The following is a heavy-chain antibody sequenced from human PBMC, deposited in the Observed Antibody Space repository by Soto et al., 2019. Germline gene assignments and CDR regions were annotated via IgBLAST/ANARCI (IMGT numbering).Heavy chain of an antibody. CDR3: TKGDNLGPKTGYAFDP. J-gene: IGHJ5*02. CDR2: TYFRSKWYN. V-gene: IGHV6-1*01. CDR1: GDSVSSNTAS. Sequence: SQTLSLTCAISGDSVSSNTASWNWIRQSPSRGLEWLGRTYFRSKWYNDYAVSVKSRIIINPDTSNNQFSLQLNSVTPEDTAVYFCTKGDNLGPKTGYAFDPWGQGIMVTVSS. D-gene: IGHD5-12*01.